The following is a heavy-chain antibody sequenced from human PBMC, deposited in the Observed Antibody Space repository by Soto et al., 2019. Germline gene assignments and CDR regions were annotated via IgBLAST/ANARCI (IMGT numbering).Heavy chain of an antibody. V-gene: IGHV4-30-4*01. CDR1: GGSISSGDYY. CDR2: IYYSGGT. D-gene: IGHD2-15*01. CDR3: ARLVQLLQGRWFDP. J-gene: IGHJ5*02. Sequence: QVQLQESGPGLVKPSQTLSLTCTVSGGSISSGDYYWSWIRQPPGKGLEWIGYIYYSGGTYYNPSIKSRVTISVDTSKNHCSLKLSSVTAADTAVYYCARLVQLLQGRWFDPWGQGTLVTVSS.